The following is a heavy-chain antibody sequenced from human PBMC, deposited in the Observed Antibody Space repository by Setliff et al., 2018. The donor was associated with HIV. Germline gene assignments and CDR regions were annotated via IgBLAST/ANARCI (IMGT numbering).Heavy chain of an antibody. J-gene: IGHJ5*02. V-gene: IGHV4-38-2*02. Sequence: SETLSLTCAVSGYSITSGYSWGWIRQSPGKGLAWIGNAYHSGRTYYNPSLKSRVAMSIDTSKNQFSLRLNSVTAADTAVYYCARDPIYCSGGSCYDHWGQGTLVTVSS. CDR1: GYSITSGYS. CDR2: AYHSGRT. CDR3: ARDPIYCSGGSCYDH. D-gene: IGHD2-15*01.